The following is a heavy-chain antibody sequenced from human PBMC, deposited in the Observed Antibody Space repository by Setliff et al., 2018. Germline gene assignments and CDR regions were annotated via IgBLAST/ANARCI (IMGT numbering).Heavy chain of an antibody. CDR1: GGSISSGDYY. CDR2: IDYSGNT. V-gene: IGHV4-30-4*08. Sequence: SETLSLTCTVSGGSISSGDYYWSWIRQPPGKGLEWIGYIDYSGNTYYNPSLKSRVTISIDTSGNLFSLKLSSVTAADTAVYYCARDPGVHSGTWCLDSWGQGTQVTVSS. D-gene: IGHD2-8*01. J-gene: IGHJ4*02. CDR3: ARDPGVHSGTWCLDS.